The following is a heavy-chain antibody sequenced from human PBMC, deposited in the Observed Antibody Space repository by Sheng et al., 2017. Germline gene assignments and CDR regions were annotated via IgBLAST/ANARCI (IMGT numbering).Heavy chain of an antibody. CDR2: ISTYSSYI. J-gene: IGHJ4*02. V-gene: IGHV3-21*01. CDR3: ARGIESCTTTSCYYYFDS. Sequence: EVHLVESGGGLVKPGGSLRLSCAASGFTFGAYTMIWVRQAPGRGLEWVSSISTYSSYIYYGDSVRGRFTVSRDNAQDSLFLQLDSLRAEDTAVYYCARGIESCTTTSCYYYFDSWGRGTLVTVSS. D-gene: IGHD2-2*01. CDR1: GFTFGAYT.